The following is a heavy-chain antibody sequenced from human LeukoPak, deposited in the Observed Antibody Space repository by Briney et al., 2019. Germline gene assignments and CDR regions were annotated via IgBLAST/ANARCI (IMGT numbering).Heavy chain of an antibody. CDR1: GGSISSYY. D-gene: IGHD3-22*01. V-gene: IGHV4-34*01. Sequence: SETLSLTCTVSGGSISSYYWSWIRQPPGKGLEWIGEINHSGSTNYNPSLKSRVTISVDTSKNQFSLKLSSVTAADTAVYYCARGGNFYYYDSSGQNNWFDPWGQGTLVTVSS. CDR3: ARGGNFYYYDSSGQNNWFDP. J-gene: IGHJ5*02. CDR2: INHSGST.